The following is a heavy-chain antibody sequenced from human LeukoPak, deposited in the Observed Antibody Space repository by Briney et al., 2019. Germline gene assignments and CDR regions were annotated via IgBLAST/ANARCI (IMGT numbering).Heavy chain of an antibody. CDR2: IYTDGKT. D-gene: IGHD3-22*01. Sequence: GGSLRLSCAASGFSVSSNYMTWVRQAPGKGLEWVAVIYTDGKTFYGNAVKGRLTISRDNSKNTLHLQMNSLRAEDTAVYYCARERVNYYDTQGYYVNWGQGTLVTVSS. CDR1: GFSVSSNY. V-gene: IGHV3-53*01. CDR3: ARERVNYYDTQGYYVN. J-gene: IGHJ4*02.